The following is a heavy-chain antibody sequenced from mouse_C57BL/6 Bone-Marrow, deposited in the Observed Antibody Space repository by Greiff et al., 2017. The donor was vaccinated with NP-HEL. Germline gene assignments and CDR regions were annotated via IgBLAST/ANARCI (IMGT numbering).Heavy chain of an antibody. CDR1: GYTFTDYY. J-gene: IGHJ2*01. Sequence: EVKLMESGPVLVKPGASVKMSCKASGYTFTDYYMNWVKQSHGKSLEWIGVINPYNGGTSYNQKFKGKATLTVDKSSSTAYMELNSLTSEDSAVYYCASTYFDYWGQGTTLTVSS. V-gene: IGHV1-19*01. CDR2: INPYNGGT. CDR3: ASTYFDY.